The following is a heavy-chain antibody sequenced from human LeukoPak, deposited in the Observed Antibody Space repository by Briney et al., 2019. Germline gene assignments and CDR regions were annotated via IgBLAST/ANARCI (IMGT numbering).Heavy chain of an antibody. CDR3: ARRGGYYGSGKTYWFDP. V-gene: IGHV4-39*01. Sequence: SETLSLTCTVSGGSISSSSYYWVWIRQPPGKGLEWIGTIFYTGSAYYNPSLKSRVTISVDTSKNQFSLKLSSVTAADTAVYYCARRGGYYGSGKTYWFDPWGQGTLVTVSS. J-gene: IGHJ5*02. CDR1: GGSISSSSYY. D-gene: IGHD3-10*01. CDR2: IFYTGSA.